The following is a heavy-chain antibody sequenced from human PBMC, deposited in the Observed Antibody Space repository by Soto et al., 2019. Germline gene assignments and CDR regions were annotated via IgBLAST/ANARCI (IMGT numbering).Heavy chain of an antibody. CDR2: MSGSGTST. CDR1: GFIFGAYA. D-gene: IGHD1-26*01. V-gene: IGHV3-23*01. CDR3: VKSSGGFFNHFNF. Sequence: GGSLRLSCSASGFIFGAYAMSWVRQTPEKGLEWVSGMSGSGTSTYYADSVKGRFTMSRDNSENTLSLQMNGLRADDTAVYYCVKSSGGFFNHFNFWGQGTLVTVSS. J-gene: IGHJ4*02.